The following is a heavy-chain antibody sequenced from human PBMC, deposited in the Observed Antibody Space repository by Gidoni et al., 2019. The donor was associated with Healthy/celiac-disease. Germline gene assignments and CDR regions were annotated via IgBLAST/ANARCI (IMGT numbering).Heavy chain of an antibody. V-gene: IGHV4-34*01. CDR3: ARQGVVVVVAATRGNWFDP. CDR2: INHSGST. D-gene: IGHD2-15*01. Sequence: QVQLQQWGAGLLKPSETLSLTCAVYGGSFSGYYWSWIRQPPGKGLEWIGEINHSGSTNYNPSLKSRVTISVDTSKNQFSLKLSSVTAADTAVYYCARQGVVVVVAATRGNWFDPWGQGTLVTVSS. J-gene: IGHJ5*02. CDR1: GGSFSGYY.